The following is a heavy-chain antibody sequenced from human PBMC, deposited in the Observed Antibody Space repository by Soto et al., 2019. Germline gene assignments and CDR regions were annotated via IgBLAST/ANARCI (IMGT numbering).Heavy chain of an antibody. CDR2: INHSGST. CDR3: ARGKCLGRCMLSGFKNYYYYYMDV. CDR1: GGSFSGYY. D-gene: IGHD2-8*01. V-gene: IGHV4-34*01. J-gene: IGHJ6*03. Sequence: SETLSLTCAVYGGSFSGYYWSWIRQPPGKGLEWIGEINHSGSTNYNPSLKSRVTISVDTSKNQFSLKLSSVTAADTAVYYCARGKCLGRCMLSGFKNYYYYYMDVWGKGTTVTVSS.